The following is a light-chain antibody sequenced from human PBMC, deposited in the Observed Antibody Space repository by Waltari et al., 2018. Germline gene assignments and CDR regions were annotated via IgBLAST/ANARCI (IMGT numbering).Light chain of an antibody. Sequence: EIVMTQSPATLPVSPGEGPTLPYRPIQRVSSTLACYHQNPGQAPRPLIYGASTRATGIPARFSGSGSGTEFTLTISSLQSEDFAVYYCQQYNNWPPWTFGQGTKVEIK. CDR3: QQYNNWPPWT. V-gene: IGKV3-15*01. J-gene: IGKJ1*01. CDR1: QRVSST. CDR2: GAS.